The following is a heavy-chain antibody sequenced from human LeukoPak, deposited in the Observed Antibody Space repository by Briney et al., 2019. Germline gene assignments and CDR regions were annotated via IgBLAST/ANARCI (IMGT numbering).Heavy chain of an antibody. J-gene: IGHJ4*02. CDR1: GYTFTVYY. CDR2: INPNSGGP. D-gene: IGHD3-16*02. V-gene: IGHV1-2*02. CDR3: ARERPYDYVWGSYRSGYFDY. Sequence: GASVRVSCKDAGYTFTVYYMHWVREAPGQGGEWMGWINPNSGGPNYAQKFQGRVTMTSDTSIRTAYMELSRLRSDDTAVYYCARERPYDYVWGSYRSGYFDYWGQGTLVTVSS.